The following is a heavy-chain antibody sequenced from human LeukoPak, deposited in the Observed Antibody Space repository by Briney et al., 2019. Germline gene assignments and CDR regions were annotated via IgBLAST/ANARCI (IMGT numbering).Heavy chain of an antibody. CDR1: GFTFSSFG. J-gene: IGHJ4*02. V-gene: IGHV3-33*01. CDR2: IWYDGSDK. D-gene: IGHD6-6*01. Sequence: GGSLRLSCAVSGFTFSSFGMHWVRQAPGKGLEWVAIIWYDGSDKYYADSVKGRFTVSRDNSKNTLHLQVNSLRAEDTAVYYCARDRGTTSSAGYYFDTWGQGALVTVSS. CDR3: ARDRGTTSSAGYYFDT.